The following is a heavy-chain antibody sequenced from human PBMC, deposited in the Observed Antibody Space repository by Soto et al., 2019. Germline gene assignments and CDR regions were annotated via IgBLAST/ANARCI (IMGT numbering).Heavy chain of an antibody. CDR1: GFTFNSCD. Sequence: EVQLVESGGGLVQPGGSLRLSCAASGFTFNSCDMHWVRQVTGKGLEWVSAIGTAGAPYYPGSVKGRFTISRENAKNSLYLQMNSLRDGDTAVYYCARGSTYSGLDVWGQGTTVTVSS. J-gene: IGHJ6*02. V-gene: IGHV3-13*05. CDR3: ARGSTYSGLDV. CDR2: IGTAGAP.